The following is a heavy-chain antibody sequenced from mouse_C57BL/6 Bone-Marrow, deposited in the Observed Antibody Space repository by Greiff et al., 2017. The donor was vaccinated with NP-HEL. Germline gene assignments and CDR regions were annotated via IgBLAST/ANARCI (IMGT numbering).Heavy chain of an antibody. CDR3: AGSYYDSSSCFDY. CDR1: GFTFSSYA. D-gene: IGHD1-1*01. CDR2: ISDGGSYT. Sequence: EVQLVESGGGLVKPGGSLKLSCAASGFTFSSYAMSWVRQTPEKRLEWVATISDGGSYTYYPDNVKGRFTISRDNAKNNLYLQMSHLKSEDTAMYYCAGSYYDSSSCFDYWGQGTTLTVSA. V-gene: IGHV5-4*01. J-gene: IGHJ2*01.